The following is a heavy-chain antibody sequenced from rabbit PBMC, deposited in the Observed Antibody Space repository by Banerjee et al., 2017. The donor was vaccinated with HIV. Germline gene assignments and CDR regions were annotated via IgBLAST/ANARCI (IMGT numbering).Heavy chain of an antibody. J-gene: IGHJ4*01. Sequence: QLKESGGGLVQPGGSLKLSCKGSGLDFSSYYMSWVRQAPGKGLEWIGYIDPVFGSTYYASWVNGRFPISSDNAQNTVDLQLNSLTAADTATYFCARDLPISGGYSFDLWGQGTLVTVS. D-gene: IGHD1-1*01. CDR2: IDPVFGST. CDR1: GLDFSSYY. CDR3: ARDLPISGGYSFDL. V-gene: IGHV1S7*01.